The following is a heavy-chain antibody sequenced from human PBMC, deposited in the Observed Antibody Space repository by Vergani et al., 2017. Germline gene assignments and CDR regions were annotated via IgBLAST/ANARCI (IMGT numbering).Heavy chain of an antibody. V-gene: IGHV4-61*02. Sequence: QVQLQESGPGLVKPSQTLSLTCTVSGGSISRGSYYWSWIRQPAGKGLEWIGRIYTSGSTNYHPYLKSRVTMSVDTSKNQFSLKLSSVTAADTAVYYCASFRSEYYYYYMDVWGKGTTVTVSS. J-gene: IGHJ6*03. D-gene: IGHD6-25*01. CDR1: GGSISRGSYY. CDR2: IYTSGST. CDR3: ASFRSEYYYYYMDV.